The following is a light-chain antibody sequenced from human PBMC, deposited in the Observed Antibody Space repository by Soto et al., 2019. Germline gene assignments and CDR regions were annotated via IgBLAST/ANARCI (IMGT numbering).Light chain of an antibody. J-gene: IGLJ1*01. CDR3: TSYTSRSTLDV. Sequence: QSVLSQPAAVSWSPGQSITICCTGTSSDVGGYNYVYCYRQHPCKAPKLIIYEVSNRPTGVSNRFSRSKSGHTASLTISGLQSEDEADYFCTSYTSRSTLDVFGTGTKVNVL. V-gene: IGLV2-14*01. CDR2: EVS. CDR1: SSDVGGYNY.